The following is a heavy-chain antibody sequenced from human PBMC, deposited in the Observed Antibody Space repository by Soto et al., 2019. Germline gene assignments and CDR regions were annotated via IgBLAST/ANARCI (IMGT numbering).Heavy chain of an antibody. CDR1: GGSISSYY. V-gene: IGHV4-4*07. Sequence: SETLSLTCTVSGGSISSYYWSWIRQPAGKGLEWIGRIYTSGSTNYNPSLKSRVTMSVDASKNQFSLKLSSVTAADTAVYYCARDRAYCGGECYPLDYWGQGTLVTVSS. D-gene: IGHD2-21*01. CDR2: IYTSGST. J-gene: IGHJ4*02. CDR3: ARDRAYCGGECYPLDY.